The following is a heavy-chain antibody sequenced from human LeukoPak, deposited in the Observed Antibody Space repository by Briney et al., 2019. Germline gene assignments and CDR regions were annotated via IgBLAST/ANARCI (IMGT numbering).Heavy chain of an antibody. CDR3: ARDQRASPAAADY. CDR2: IKEDGSEK. Sequence: GGSLRLSCAASGFTFSSSWMTWVRQAPGKGLAWVANIKEDGSEKYYVDSVKGRFTISRDNAKNSLYLQMNSLRAEDTAVYYCARDQRASPAAADYWGQGTLVTVSS. J-gene: IGHJ4*02. D-gene: IGHD2-15*01. CDR1: GFTFSSSW. V-gene: IGHV3-7*01.